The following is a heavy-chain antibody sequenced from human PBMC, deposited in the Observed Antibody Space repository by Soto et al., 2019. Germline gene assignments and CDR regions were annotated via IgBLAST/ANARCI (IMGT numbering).Heavy chain of an antibody. CDR3: ARDLHNNFSDP. V-gene: IGHV4-31*03. Sequence: QVQLQESGPGLVKPSQTLSLTCTVSGASMSSGGYYWTWIRHSPGKGLEWIGYIYYSGSTYYNPSLESRVAISLDTSRSQFSLTLNSVTAADTAIYYCARDLHNNFSDPWCQGTLVTVSS. CDR1: GASMSSGGYY. CDR2: IYYSGST. J-gene: IGHJ5*02.